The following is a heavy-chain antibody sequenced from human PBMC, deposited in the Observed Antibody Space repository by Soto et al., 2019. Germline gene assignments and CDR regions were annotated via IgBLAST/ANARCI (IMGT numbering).Heavy chain of an antibody. CDR3: ARDPPPPDY. CDR1: GYTFASYA. CDR2: ISAYNGNT. Sequence: QVQLVQSGAEVKKPGASVKVSCKASGYTFASYAISWMRQAPGQGLEWMGWISAYNGNTNYAQKLQGRVTITPDTSTSTGYMELRSRRSDDTGVYYCARDPPPPDYWGQGTLVTVSS. V-gene: IGHV1-18*01. J-gene: IGHJ4*02.